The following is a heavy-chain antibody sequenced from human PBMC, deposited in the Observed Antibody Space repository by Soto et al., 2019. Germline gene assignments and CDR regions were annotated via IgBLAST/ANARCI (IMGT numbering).Heavy chain of an antibody. CDR1: RYSFTNYW. V-gene: IGHV5-51*01. CDR2: IYPDDSDT. Sequence: PGESLKISCKASRYSFTNYWIAWVRQMPGKGLEWMGIIYPDDSDTRYSPYFQGQVTISADKSISTASLQWSSLKVSDTAMYYWARRACIRTSCDGLRTTVTTKVFEIWGQGKMVTVSS. J-gene: IGHJ3*02. D-gene: IGHD4-17*01. CDR3: ARRACIRTSCDGLRTTVTTKVFEI.